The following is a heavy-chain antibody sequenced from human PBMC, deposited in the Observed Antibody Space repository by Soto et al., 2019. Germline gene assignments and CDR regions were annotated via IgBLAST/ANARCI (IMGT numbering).Heavy chain of an antibody. J-gene: IGHJ6*02. CDR2: ISAAGDP. D-gene: IGHD1-1*01. V-gene: IGHV3-13*05. CDR3: AGTDRDFYGLDV. CDR1: GFTFRNYD. Sequence: EVQLVESGGGLVQPGGSLRLSCAASGFTFRNYDMHWVRQGTGKGLEWVSGISAAGDPDYADSVEGRFTISRENAQNSFFLQMNSLRVGDTAVYYWAGTDRDFYGLDVWGQGTTVIVSS.